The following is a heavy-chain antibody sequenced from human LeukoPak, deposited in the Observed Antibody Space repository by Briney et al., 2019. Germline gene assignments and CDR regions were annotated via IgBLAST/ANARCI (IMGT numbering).Heavy chain of an antibody. CDR2: IIPILGIA. D-gene: IGHD2-15*01. V-gene: IGHV1-69*04. Sequence: ASVKVSCKASGGTFSSYAISWVRQAPGQGLEWMGRIIPILGIANYAQKFQGRVTITRDTSISTAYMELSSLTSEDTAVYYCARVDGSPDYWGQGTLVTVSS. CDR1: GGTFSSYA. CDR3: ARVDGSPDY. J-gene: IGHJ4*02.